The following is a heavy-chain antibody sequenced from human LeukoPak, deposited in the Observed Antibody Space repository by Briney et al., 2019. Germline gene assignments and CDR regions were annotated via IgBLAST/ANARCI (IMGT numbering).Heavy chain of an antibody. CDR1: GGSISSDF. CDR3: AGDIAAVNIPGSRLDP. D-gene: IGHD6-13*01. CDR2: ISYSGIT. Sequence: SETLSLTCTVSGGSISSDFWSWIRQSPGRGLEWIGYISYSGITSYNPSLKSRVTISVDTSKNQVALRLRSVTAADTAVYFCAGDIAAVNIPGSRLDPWGQGTLVTVSS. J-gene: IGHJ5*02. V-gene: IGHV4-59*08.